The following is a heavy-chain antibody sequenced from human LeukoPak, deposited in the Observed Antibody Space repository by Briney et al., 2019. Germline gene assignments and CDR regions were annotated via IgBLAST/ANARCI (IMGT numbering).Heavy chain of an antibody. CDR1: GFTFSSYW. V-gene: IGHV3-7*01. Sequence: PGGSLRLSCAASGFTFSSYWMSWVRQAPGKGLEWVANIKQDGSEKYYVDSVKGRFTISRDNAKNSLYLQMNSLRAEDTAVYYCASRYSSSWFSHYYYYYMDVWGKGTTVTVSS. CDR2: IKQDGSEK. J-gene: IGHJ6*03. CDR3: ASRYSSSWFSHYYYYYMDV. D-gene: IGHD6-13*01.